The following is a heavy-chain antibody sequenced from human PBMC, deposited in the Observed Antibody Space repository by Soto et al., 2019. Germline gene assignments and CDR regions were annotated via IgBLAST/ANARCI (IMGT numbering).Heavy chain of an antibody. CDR3: ARVCGGDCHWGMDV. J-gene: IGHJ6*02. CDR2: IYYSGMT. CDR1: GGSISGGGYY. Sequence: QVQLQESGPGLVKPSQTLSLTCTVSGGSISGGGYYWTWIRQHPGKGLEWIGYIYYSGMTYYKPSLKSRVIISVDTAKNPYSLKLSSLPAAHTAVDYCARVCGGDCHWGMDVRGQGTTVTVSS. V-gene: IGHV4-31*03. D-gene: IGHD2-21*02.